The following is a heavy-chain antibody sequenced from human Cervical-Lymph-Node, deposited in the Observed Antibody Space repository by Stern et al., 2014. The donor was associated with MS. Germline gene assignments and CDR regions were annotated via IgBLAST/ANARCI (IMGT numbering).Heavy chain of an antibody. CDR3: ASANCSSTSCPNWFDP. CDR1: GGSISSGDYY. V-gene: IGHV4-30-4*01. CDR2: IYYSGST. Sequence: QVQLQESGPGLVKPSQTLSLTCTVSGGSISSGDYYWSWIRQPPGKGLEGIGDIYYSGSTYYTPSLKSRVTISVDTSKNQFSLKLSSVTAADTAVYYCASANCSSTSCPNWFDPWGQGTLVTVSS. D-gene: IGHD2-2*01. J-gene: IGHJ5*02.